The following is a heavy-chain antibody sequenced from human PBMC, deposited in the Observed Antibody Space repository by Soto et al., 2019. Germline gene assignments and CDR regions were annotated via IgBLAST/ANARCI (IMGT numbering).Heavy chain of an antibody. Sequence: EVQLLESGGGLVQPGGSLRLSCAASGFTFSSYAMSWVRQAPGKGLEWVSAISGSGGSTYYADSVKGRFTISRDNSKNTLYLQMSSLRAEETAVYYCAKRYCSGGSCYWGNDYWGQGTLVTVSS. CDR3: AKRYCSGGSCYWGNDY. D-gene: IGHD2-15*01. CDR1: GFTFSSYA. CDR2: ISGSGGST. J-gene: IGHJ4*02. V-gene: IGHV3-23*01.